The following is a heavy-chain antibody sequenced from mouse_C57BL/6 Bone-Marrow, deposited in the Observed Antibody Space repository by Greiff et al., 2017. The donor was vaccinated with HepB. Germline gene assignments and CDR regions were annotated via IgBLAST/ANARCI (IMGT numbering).Heavy chain of an antibody. CDR3: ARNWASGYYAMDY. V-gene: IGHV2-9-1*01. J-gene: IGHJ4*01. D-gene: IGHD3-2*02. CDR2: IWTGGGT. Sequence: VQLQQSGPGLVAPSQSLSITCTVSGFSLTSYAISWVRQPPGKGLEWLGVIWTGGGTNYNSALKSRLSISKDNSKSQVFLKMNSLQTDDTARYYCARNWASGYYAMDYWGQGTSVTVSS. CDR1: GFSLTSYA.